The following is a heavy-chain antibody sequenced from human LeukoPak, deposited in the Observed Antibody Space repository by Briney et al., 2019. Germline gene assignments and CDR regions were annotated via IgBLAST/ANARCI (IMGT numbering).Heavy chain of an antibody. CDR3: ARYRDGYNYFDY. D-gene: IGHD5-24*01. Sequence: SETLSLTCTVSGGSISSYYWSWIRQPPGKGLEWIGYIYYSGSTNYNPSLKSRVAISVDTSKNQFSLKLSSVTAADTAVYYCARYRDGYNYFDYWGQGTLVTVSS. V-gene: IGHV4-59*01. CDR1: GGSISSYY. J-gene: IGHJ4*02. CDR2: IYYSGST.